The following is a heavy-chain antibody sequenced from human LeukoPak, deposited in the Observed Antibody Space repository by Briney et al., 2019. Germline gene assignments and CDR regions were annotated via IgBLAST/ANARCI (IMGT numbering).Heavy chain of an antibody. V-gene: IGHV4-59*08. Sequence: PSETLSLTCTVSGGSISSYYWSWIRQPPGKGLEWIGYFYYSGSTNYNPSLKSRVTISVDTSKNQFSLKLSSVTAADTAVYYCAGGYGFEYWGQGTLVTVSS. CDR3: AGGYGFEY. CDR2: FYYSGST. D-gene: IGHD1-1*01. CDR1: GGSISSYY. J-gene: IGHJ4*02.